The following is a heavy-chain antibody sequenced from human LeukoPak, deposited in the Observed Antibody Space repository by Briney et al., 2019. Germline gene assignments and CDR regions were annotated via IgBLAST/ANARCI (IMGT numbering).Heavy chain of an antibody. V-gene: IGHV3-23*01. CDR3: AKDPRDYDILTGYSGFDY. Sequence: GGSLRLSCAASGFTFSSYGMHWVRQAPGKGLEWVSAISGSGGSTYYADSVKGRFTISRDNSKNTLYLQMNSLRAEDTAVYYCAKDPRDYDILTGYSGFDYWGQGTLVTVSS. J-gene: IGHJ4*02. D-gene: IGHD3-9*01. CDR2: ISGSGGST. CDR1: GFTFSSYG.